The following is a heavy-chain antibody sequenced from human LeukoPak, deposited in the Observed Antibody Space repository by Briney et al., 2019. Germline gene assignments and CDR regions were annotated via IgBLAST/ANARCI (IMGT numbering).Heavy chain of an antibody. D-gene: IGHD6-6*01. Sequence: SETLSLTCTASGGSISRHYWSWIRQPPGKGLEWIGYIYYSGSTNYNPSLKSRVTISVNTSKNQFSLKLSSVTAADTAVYYCARGYSTSSLMLDYWGQGTLVTVSS. J-gene: IGHJ4*02. CDR3: ARGYSTSSLMLDY. CDR2: IYYSGST. CDR1: GGSISRHY. V-gene: IGHV4-59*11.